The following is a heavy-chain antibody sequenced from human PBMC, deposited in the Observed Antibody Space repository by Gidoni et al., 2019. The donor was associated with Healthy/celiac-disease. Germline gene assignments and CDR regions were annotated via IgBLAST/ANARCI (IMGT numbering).Heavy chain of an antibody. CDR3: ARGSPRYSSSWYWRRGAPYYYGMDV. D-gene: IGHD6-13*01. Sequence: QVQLQQWGAGLLKPSETLSLTCAVYGGSFSGYYWSWIRQPPGKGLEWIGEINHSGSTNYNPSLKSRVTISVDTSKNQFSLKLSSVTAADTAVYYCARGSPRYSSSWYWRRGAPYYYGMDVWGQGTTVTVSS. CDR1: GGSFSGYY. J-gene: IGHJ6*02. CDR2: INHSGST. V-gene: IGHV4-34*01.